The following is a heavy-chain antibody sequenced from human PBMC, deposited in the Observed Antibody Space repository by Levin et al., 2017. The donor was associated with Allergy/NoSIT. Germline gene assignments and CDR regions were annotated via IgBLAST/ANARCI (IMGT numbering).Heavy chain of an antibody. J-gene: IGHJ4*02. Sequence: SLKISCAASGFTFDDYAMHWVRQAPGKGLEWVSGISWNSGSIGYADSVKGRFTISRDNAKNSLYLQMNSLRAEDTALYYCAKDMSVQLVGIDYWGQGTLVTVSS. D-gene: IGHD6-13*01. CDR2: ISWNSGSI. CDR1: GFTFDDYA. V-gene: IGHV3-9*01. CDR3: AKDMSVQLVGIDY.